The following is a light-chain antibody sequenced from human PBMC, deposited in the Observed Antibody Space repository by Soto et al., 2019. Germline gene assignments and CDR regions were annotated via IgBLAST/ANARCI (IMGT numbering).Light chain of an antibody. CDR2: AAS. CDR3: QQSYSTTQT. J-gene: IGKJ1*01. V-gene: IGKV1-39*01. Sequence: DIQMTQSPSSLSASVGGRCTITCLASQGINHYLAWFQQKPGKAPKLLIYAASSLQSGVPSRFSVSGSGTDFTLTISSLKNEDFATYYCQQSYSTTQTFCQGTKVDIK. CDR1: QGINHY.